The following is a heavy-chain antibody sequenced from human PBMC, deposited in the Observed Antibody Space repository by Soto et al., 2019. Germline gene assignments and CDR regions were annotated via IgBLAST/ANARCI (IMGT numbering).Heavy chain of an antibody. CDR3: AKDRGYCSGGSCSALDY. CDR1: RFTFSSYG. V-gene: IGHV3-30*18. CDR2: TSFDGNYR. D-gene: IGHD2-15*01. Sequence: GGSLRLSCTASRFTFSSYGMHWVRQAPGKGLEWVAVTSFDGNYRYYAASVRGRFTISRDNSKSTLYLQMNSLTVEDTAVYYCAKDRGYCSGGSCSALDYWGQGTLVTVSS. J-gene: IGHJ4*02.